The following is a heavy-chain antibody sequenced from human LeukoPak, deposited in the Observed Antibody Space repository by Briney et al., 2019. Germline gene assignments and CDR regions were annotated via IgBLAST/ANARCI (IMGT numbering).Heavy chain of an antibody. D-gene: IGHD1-1*01. CDR3: AKEGGTIYFDS. CDR1: GFTVSSNY. J-gene: IGHJ4*02. CDR2: IYSGGST. Sequence: GGSLRLSCAASGFTVSSNYMNWVRQAPGKGLEWVSVIYSGGSTYYADSVKGRFTISRDNRKNSLFLQMTSLRPEDTAFYYCAKEGGTIYFDSWGQGTLVTVSS. V-gene: IGHV3-53*05.